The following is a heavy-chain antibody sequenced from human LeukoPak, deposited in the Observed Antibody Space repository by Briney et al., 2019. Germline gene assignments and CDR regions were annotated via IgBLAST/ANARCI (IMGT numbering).Heavy chain of an antibody. D-gene: IGHD5-18*01. Sequence: PSETLSLTCTVSGGSISSGDYYWSWIRQPPGKGLEWIGYIYYSGSTYYNPSLKSRVTISVDTSKNQFSLKLSSVTAADTAVYYCARDLGRGYSYDEGYWFDPWGQGTLVTVS. CDR3: ARDLGRGYSYDEGYWFDP. CDR1: GGSISSGDYY. V-gene: IGHV4-30-4*01. J-gene: IGHJ5*02. CDR2: IYYSGST.